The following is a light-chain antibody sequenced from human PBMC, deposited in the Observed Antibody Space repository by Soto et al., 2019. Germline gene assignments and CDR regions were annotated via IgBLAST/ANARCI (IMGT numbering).Light chain of an antibody. Sequence: DIQMTQSPSTLSASVGDRVTISCRASQSISDWLAWYQQKPGKAPGLLIYKASFLESGVPSRFSGSGSGTEFTLTISSLQPHDFATYYCQHYYNYPYTFGQGTKLEIK. V-gene: IGKV1-5*03. J-gene: IGKJ2*01. CDR2: KAS. CDR3: QHYYNYPYT. CDR1: QSISDW.